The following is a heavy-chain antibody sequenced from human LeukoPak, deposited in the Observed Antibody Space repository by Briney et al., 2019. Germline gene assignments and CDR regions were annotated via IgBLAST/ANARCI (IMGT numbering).Heavy chain of an antibody. CDR2: ISGSGGST. CDR1: GFNFSSYA. CDR3: AKGSTVTTLPFDY. Sequence: PGGSLTLSCAASGFNFSSYAMSCVRQDTGKGLEWVSAISGSGGSTYYADSVKGRFTISRDNSKNTLYLQMNSLRAEDTAVYYCAKGSTVTTLPFDYWGQGTLVTVSS. J-gene: IGHJ4*02. D-gene: IGHD4-17*01. V-gene: IGHV3-23*01.